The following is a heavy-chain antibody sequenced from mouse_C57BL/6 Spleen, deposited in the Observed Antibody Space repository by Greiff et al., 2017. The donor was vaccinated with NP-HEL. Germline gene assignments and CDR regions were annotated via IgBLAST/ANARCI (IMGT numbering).Heavy chain of an antibody. CDR3: ARSGSSLAWFAY. CDR2: INPSNGGT. J-gene: IGHJ3*01. D-gene: IGHD1-1*01. Sequence: VQLQQSGTELVKPGASVKLSCKASGYTFTSYWMHWVKQRPGQGLEWIGNINPSNGGTNYNEKFKSKATLTVDKSSSTAYMQLSSLTSEDSAVYYCARSGSSLAWFAYWGQGTLVTVSA. V-gene: IGHV1-53*01. CDR1: GYTFTSYW.